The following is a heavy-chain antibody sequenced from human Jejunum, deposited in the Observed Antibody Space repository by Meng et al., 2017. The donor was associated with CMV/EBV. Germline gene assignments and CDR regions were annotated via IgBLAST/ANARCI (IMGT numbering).Heavy chain of an antibody. J-gene: IGHJ4*02. CDR2: LVAIGGRT. CDR1: AFTSSIYA. V-gene: IGHV3-23*01. Sequence: SAFTSSIYAMTWVRPPARNGLGWVSSLVAIGGRTPYADSVKGRFTMSRDNSKRTLYLQMNRLRAEDTAVYYCTSLFGGSVWGSYPYWGQGDLVTVSS. D-gene: IGHD3-16*02. CDR3: TSLFGGSVWGSYPY.